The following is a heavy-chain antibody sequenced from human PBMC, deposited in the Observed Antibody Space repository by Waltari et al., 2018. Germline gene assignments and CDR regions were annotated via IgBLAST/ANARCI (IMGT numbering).Heavy chain of an antibody. D-gene: IGHD3-3*01. CDR1: GFTFSSYA. CDR3: AKVYYDFWSGYFPSYYYYGMDV. Sequence: EVQLLESGGGLVQPGGSLRLSCAASGFTFSSYAMSWVRQAPGKGLEWVSAISGSGGSTYYADSVKGRFTISRDNSKNTLYLQMNRLRAEDTAVYYCAKVYYDFWSGYFPSYYYYGMDVWGQGTTVTVSS. CDR2: ISGSGGST. J-gene: IGHJ6*02. V-gene: IGHV3-23*01.